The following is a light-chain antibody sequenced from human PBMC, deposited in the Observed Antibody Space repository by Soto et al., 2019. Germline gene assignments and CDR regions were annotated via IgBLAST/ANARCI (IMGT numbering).Light chain of an antibody. Sequence: QSVLTPPPSVSGSPGQSITISCTGSSSDVGGYNYVSWYQQHPGKAPKLMIYEVSNRPSGISNRFSGSKSGNTASLTLSGLQAEDEADYYCSSYTSSSTLVFGGGTKLTVL. CDR3: SSYTSSSTLV. J-gene: IGLJ2*01. V-gene: IGLV2-14*01. CDR1: SSDVGGYNY. CDR2: EVS.